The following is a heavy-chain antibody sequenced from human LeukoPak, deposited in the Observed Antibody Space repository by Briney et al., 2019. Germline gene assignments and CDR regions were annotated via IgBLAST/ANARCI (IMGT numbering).Heavy chain of an antibody. CDR1: GYTFTSYG. Sequence: ASVKVSCKASGYTFTSYGISWVRQAPGQGLEWMGWISAYNGNTNYARKLQGRVTMTTDTSTSTAYMELRSLRSDDTAVYYCARAVVIAAAVPNYFDYWGQGTLVTVSS. J-gene: IGHJ4*02. CDR3: ARAVVIAAAVPNYFDY. D-gene: IGHD6-13*01. V-gene: IGHV1-18*01. CDR2: ISAYNGNT.